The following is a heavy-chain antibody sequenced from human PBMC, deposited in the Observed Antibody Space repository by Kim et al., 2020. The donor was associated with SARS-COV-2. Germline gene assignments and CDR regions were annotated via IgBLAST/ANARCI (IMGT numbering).Heavy chain of an antibody. J-gene: IGHJ4*02. CDR1: GGSISSSSHY. CDR3: ARTRGIGVRYFDY. D-gene: IGHD3-16*01. V-gene: IGHV4-39*01. Sequence: SETLSLTCNVSGGSISSSSHYWGFVRQPPGKGLEYIGTIYYTGSTYYNPSLKSRVSISMDMSENRFSLNLTSGTVADTAVYYCARTRGIGVRYFDYWGQG. CDR2: IYYTGST.